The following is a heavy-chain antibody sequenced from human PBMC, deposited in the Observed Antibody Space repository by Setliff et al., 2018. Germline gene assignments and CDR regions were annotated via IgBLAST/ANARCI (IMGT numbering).Heavy chain of an antibody. CDR3: ARGKWFRLDKSAWSNWFDP. CDR2: MNAHSGNS. V-gene: IGHV1-8*01. CDR1: GYSFSDYD. J-gene: IGHJ5*02. D-gene: IGHD5-12*01. Sequence: ASVKVSCKASGYSFSDYDINWVRRAPGQGLEWMGWMNAHSGNSGCAQKFQGRVTMTRDTSISTAYMELNSLQYEDTAVYYCARGKWFRLDKSAWSNWFDPWGQGTLVTVPQ.